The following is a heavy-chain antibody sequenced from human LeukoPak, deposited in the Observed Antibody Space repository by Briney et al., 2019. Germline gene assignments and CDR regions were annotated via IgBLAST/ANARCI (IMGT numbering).Heavy chain of an antibody. CDR1: GYTFTSYY. CDR3: ARADSDAFDI. J-gene: IGHJ3*02. CDR2: INPSRGST. Sequence: GASVKVSCKASGYTFTSYYIHWVRQAPGQGLEWMGMINPSRGSTSYAQKFQGRVTMTRDTSISIAYMELSRLRSDDTAMYYCARADSDAFDIWGQGTMVTVSS. V-gene: IGHV1-2*02.